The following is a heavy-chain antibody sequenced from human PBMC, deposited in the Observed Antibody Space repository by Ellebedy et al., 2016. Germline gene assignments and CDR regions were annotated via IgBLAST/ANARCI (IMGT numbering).Heavy chain of an antibody. Sequence: SETLSLTCAVSGVTMSRGGYSWSWIRHPPGKGLEWIGNVYHTGSAYYNESLRSRFTISVDGSKNHFSLDLRSVTAADTAVYYCARVDGYGYFDSWGQGILVTVSS. V-gene: IGHV4-30-2*01. J-gene: IGHJ4*02. CDR1: GVTMSRGGYS. CDR2: VYHTGSA. D-gene: IGHD2-15*01. CDR3: ARVDGYGYFDS.